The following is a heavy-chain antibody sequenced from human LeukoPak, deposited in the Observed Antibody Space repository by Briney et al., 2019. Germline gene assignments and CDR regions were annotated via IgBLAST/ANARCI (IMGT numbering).Heavy chain of an antibody. Sequence: GASVKASCKVSGYTLTELSMHWVRQAPGKGLEWMGGFSAEDGETIYAQRFQGRVTMTEDTFTDTAYMELSSLRSEDTAVYYCATLGAIGVVVPAAIPKRGYNWFDPWGQGTLVTVSS. CDR2: FSAEDGET. J-gene: IGHJ5*02. D-gene: IGHD2-2*01. CDR1: GYTLTELS. CDR3: ATLGAIGVVVPAAIPKRGYNWFDP. V-gene: IGHV1-24*01.